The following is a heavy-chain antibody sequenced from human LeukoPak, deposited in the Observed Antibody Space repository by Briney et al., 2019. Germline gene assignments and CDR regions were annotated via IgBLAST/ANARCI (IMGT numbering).Heavy chain of an antibody. CDR3: ARDFPGIAVAGDDY. V-gene: IGHV1-2*06. Sequence: ASVKVSCKASGYTFTGYYMHWVRQAPGQGLEWMGRINPNSGGTNYAQKFQGRVTMTRDTSISTAYMELSRLRSDDTAVYYCARDFPGIAVAGDDYWGQGTLVTVSS. D-gene: IGHD6-19*01. J-gene: IGHJ4*02. CDR1: GYTFTGYY. CDR2: INPNSGGT.